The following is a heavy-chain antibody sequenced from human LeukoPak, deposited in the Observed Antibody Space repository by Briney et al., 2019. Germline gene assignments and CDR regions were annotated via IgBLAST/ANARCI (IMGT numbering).Heavy chain of an antibody. V-gene: IGHV3-23*02. D-gene: IGHD3-16*01. CDR1: GFTFTSYA. CDR2: ISGSGSTT. CDR3: AKGDLGFGRFYFDY. J-gene: IGHJ4*01. Sequence: GSLRLSCAASGFTFTSYAMNWVRQAPGKGLEWVSSISGSGSTTYKECSVRGRFTISRDNSKNTLYLQMNNLRAEDTAVYYCAKGDLGFGRFYFDYWGHGNLVTVSP.